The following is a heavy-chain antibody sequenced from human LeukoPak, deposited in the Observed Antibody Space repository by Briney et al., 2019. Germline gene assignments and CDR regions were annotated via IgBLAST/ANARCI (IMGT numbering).Heavy chain of an antibody. CDR3: AKDDVAAAGTGPFY. D-gene: IGHD6-13*01. Sequence: GGSLRLSCAASGFTFSSYGMHWVRPAPGKGLEWVAVISYDGSNKYYADSVKGRFTISRDNSKNTLYLQMNSLRAEDTAVYYCAKDDVAAAGTGPFYWGQGTLVTVSS. J-gene: IGHJ4*02. CDR2: ISYDGSNK. V-gene: IGHV3-30*18. CDR1: GFTFSSYG.